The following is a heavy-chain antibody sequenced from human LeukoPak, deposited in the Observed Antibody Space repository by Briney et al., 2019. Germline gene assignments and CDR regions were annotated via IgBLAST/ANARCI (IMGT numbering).Heavy chain of an antibody. Sequence: GASVKVSCKASGGTFSSYAISWVRQAPGQGLEWMGRIIPILGIANYAQKFQGRVTMSRDTSISTAYMELSSLRSEDTAVYYCARLPKYSRPLDYWGQGTLVTASS. CDR1: GGTFSSYA. CDR3: ARLPKYSRPLDY. J-gene: IGHJ4*02. V-gene: IGHV1-69*04. CDR2: IIPILGIA. D-gene: IGHD6-6*01.